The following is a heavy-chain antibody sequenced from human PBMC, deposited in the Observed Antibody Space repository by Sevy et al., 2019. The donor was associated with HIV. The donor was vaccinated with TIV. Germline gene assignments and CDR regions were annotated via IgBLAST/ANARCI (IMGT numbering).Heavy chain of an antibody. CDR2: ISDIGNT. CDR1: GFTFSSYG. D-gene: IGHD6-6*01. J-gene: IGHJ6*02. CDR3: AKCLAALPGYYYGVDV. Sequence: GGSLRLSCAASGFTFSSYGMSWVRQAPGKGLEWVSVISDIGNTYYADSVKGRFTMSRDNSKNTLYLQMNSLRAEDTAVYYCAKCLAALPGYYYGVDVWGQGTTVTVPS. V-gene: IGHV3-23*01.